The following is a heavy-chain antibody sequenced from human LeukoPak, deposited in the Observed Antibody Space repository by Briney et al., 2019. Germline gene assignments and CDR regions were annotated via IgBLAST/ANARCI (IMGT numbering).Heavy chain of an antibody. CDR1: GDSVSSNNAA. CDR3: ARSTGDMDS. V-gene: IGHV6-1*01. D-gene: IGHD2-8*02. Sequence: SQTLSLTCAISGDSVSSNNAAWNWIRQSPSRGLEWLGRTYYRSKWSYNYALSVQSRISIKSDTSKNQFSLQSKSVTPEDTAVYYCARSTGDMDSWGQGTLVTVSS. CDR2: TYYRSKWSY. J-gene: IGHJ4*02.